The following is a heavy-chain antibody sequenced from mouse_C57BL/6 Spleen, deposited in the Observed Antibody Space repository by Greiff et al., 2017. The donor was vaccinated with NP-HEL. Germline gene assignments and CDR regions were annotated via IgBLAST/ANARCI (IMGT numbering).Heavy chain of an antibody. D-gene: IGHD2-1*01. J-gene: IGHJ3*01. V-gene: IGHV1-26*01. Sequence: EVQLQQSGPELVKPGASVKISCKASGYTFTDYYMNWVKQSHGKSLEWIGDINPNNGGTSYNQKFKGKATLTVDKSSSTAYMELRSLTSEDSAVYYCAREGNYVSWFAYWGQGTLVTVSA. CDR3: AREGNYVSWFAY. CDR1: GYTFTDYY. CDR2: INPNNGGT.